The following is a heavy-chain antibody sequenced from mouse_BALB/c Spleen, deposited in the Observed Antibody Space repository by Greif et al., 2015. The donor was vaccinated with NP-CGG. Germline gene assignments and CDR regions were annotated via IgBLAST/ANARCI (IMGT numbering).Heavy chain of an antibody. D-gene: IGHD2-3*01. CDR2: ILPGSGST. Sequence: VQRVESGAELMRPGASVKISCKATGYTFSSYWIEWVKQRPGHGLEWIGEILPGSGSTNYNEKFKGKATFTADTSSNTAYMQLSSLTSEDSAVYYCARWLLRRGYAMDYWGQGTSVTVSS. CDR1: GYTFSSYW. V-gene: IGHV1-9*01. CDR3: ARWLLRRGYAMDY. J-gene: IGHJ4*01.